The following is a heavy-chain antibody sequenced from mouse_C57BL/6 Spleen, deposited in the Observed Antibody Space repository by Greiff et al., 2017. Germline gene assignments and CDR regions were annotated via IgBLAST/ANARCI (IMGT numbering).Heavy chain of an antibody. D-gene: IGHD2-4*01. CDR3: ARHDYDRKRYFDY. CDR1: GFTFSSYT. CDR2: ISGGGGNT. V-gene: IGHV5-9*01. Sequence: EVKLMESGGGLVKPGGSLKLSCAASGFTFSSYTMSWVRQTPEKRLEWVATISGGGGNTYYPDSVKGRFTISRDNAKNTLYLQMSSLRSEDTALXYCARHDYDRKRYFDYWGQGTTLTVSS. J-gene: IGHJ2*01.